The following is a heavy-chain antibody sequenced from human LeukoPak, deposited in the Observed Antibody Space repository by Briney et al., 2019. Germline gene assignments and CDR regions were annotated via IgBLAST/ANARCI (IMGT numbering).Heavy chain of an antibody. CDR3: ARSPWILWFGELYPSWFDP. V-gene: IGHV1-46*01. CDR1: GGTFSSYA. D-gene: IGHD3-10*01. Sequence: ASVKVSCKASGGTFSSYAISWVRQAPGQGLEWMGIINPSGGSTSYAQKFQGRVTMTRDMSTSTVYMELSSLRSEDTAVYYCARSPWILWFGELYPSWFDPWGQGTLVTVSS. J-gene: IGHJ5*02. CDR2: INPSGGST.